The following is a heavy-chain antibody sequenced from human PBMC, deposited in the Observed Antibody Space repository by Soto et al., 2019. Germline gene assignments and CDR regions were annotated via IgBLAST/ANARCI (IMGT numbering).Heavy chain of an antibody. Sequence: GSSVKVSCKASGGPFSSYAISWVRQAPGQGLEWMGGIIPIFGTPNYAQNFQGRVTIIADESTSTAYMELSSLRSEDTAVYYCAIGTPIRFTFFEASYTYCGIGAGGNWPPV. CDR3: AIGTPIRFTFFEASYTYCGIGA. CDR2: IIPIFGTP. CDR1: GGPFSSYA. J-gene: IGHJ6*03. D-gene: IGHD3-3*02. V-gene: IGHV1-69*13.